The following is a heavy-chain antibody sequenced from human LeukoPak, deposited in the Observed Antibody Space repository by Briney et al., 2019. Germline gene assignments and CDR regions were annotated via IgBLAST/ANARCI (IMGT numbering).Heavy chain of an antibody. CDR2: IIPIFGTA. Sequence: SVKVSCKASGGTFSSYAISWVRQAPGQGLEWMGGIIPIFGTANYAQKFQGRVTITADESTSTAYMGLSSLRSEDTAVYYCARAHVVRNNWFDPWGQGTLVTVSS. V-gene: IGHV1-69*13. D-gene: IGHD3-3*01. CDR3: ARAHVVRNNWFDP. CDR1: GGTFSSYA. J-gene: IGHJ5*02.